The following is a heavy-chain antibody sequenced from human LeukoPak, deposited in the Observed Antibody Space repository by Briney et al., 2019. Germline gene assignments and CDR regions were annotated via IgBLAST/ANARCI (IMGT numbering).Heavy chain of an antibody. CDR3: AKTMIVVVIPYYFNY. CDR1: GFTFSSYA. J-gene: IGHJ4*02. Sequence: GGSLRLSCAASGFTFSSYAMSWVRQAPGKGREWVSAISGSGGSTYYADSVKGRFTISRDNSKNTLHLQMNSLRAEDTAVYYCAKTMIVVVIPYYFNYWGQGTLVTVSS. CDR2: ISGSGGST. D-gene: IGHD3-22*01. V-gene: IGHV3-23*01.